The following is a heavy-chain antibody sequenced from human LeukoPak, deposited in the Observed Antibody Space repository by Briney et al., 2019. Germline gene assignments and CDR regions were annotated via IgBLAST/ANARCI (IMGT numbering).Heavy chain of an antibody. CDR1: GFTFSSFA. V-gene: IGHV3-30*02. CDR3: AKGLGATIAPGYYYYMDV. J-gene: IGHJ6*03. Sequence: PGGSLRLSCAASGFTFSSFAMSWVRQAPGKGLEWVAFIRYDGSNKYYADSVKGRFTISRDNSKNTLYLQMNSLRAEDTAVYYCAKGLGATIAPGYYYYMDVWGKGTTVTISS. CDR2: IRYDGSNK. D-gene: IGHD1-26*01.